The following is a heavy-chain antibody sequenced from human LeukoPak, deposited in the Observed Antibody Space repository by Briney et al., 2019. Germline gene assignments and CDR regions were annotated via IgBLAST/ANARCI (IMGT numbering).Heavy chain of an antibody. CDR2: ISYDGSKK. V-gene: IGHV3-30*18. CDR3: AKDLSSGSRRAY. J-gene: IGHJ4*02. D-gene: IGHD6-19*01. CDR1: GFTFSTYG. Sequence: PGRSLRLSCAASGFTFSTYGMHWVRQAPGKGLEWVAVISYDGSKKYYADSVKGRFTISRDNSKNTLYLQMNSLRAEDTGVYYCAKDLSSGSRRAYWGQGTLVTVSS.